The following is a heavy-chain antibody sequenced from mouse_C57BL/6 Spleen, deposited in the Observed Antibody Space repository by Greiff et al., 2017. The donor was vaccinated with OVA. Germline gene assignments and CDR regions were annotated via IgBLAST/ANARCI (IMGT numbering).Heavy chain of an antibody. V-gene: IGHV1-52*01. CDR2: IDPSDSET. CDR3: ARSETAQATGAMDY. J-gene: IGHJ4*01. CDR1: GYTFTSYW. D-gene: IGHD3-2*02. Sequence: VQLQQPGAELVRPGSSVKLSCKASGYTFTSYWMHWVKQRPIQGLEWIGNIDPSDSETHYNQKFKDKATLTVDKSSSTAYMQLSSLTSEDSAVYYCARSETAQATGAMDYWGQGTSVTVSS.